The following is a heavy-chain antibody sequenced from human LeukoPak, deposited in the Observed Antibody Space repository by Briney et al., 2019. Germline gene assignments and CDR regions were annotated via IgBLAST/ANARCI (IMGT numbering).Heavy chain of an antibody. Sequence: SETLSLTCAVYGGSFRGYYWSWIRQPPGKGLEGIGEINHSGSTNYNPSLKSRVTISVDTSKNQFSLKLSSVTDADTAVYYCARGRYSSGWYRRGWPVDYWGQGTLVTVSS. CDR2: INHSGST. D-gene: IGHD6-19*01. V-gene: IGHV4-34*01. CDR3: ARGRYSSGWYRRGWPVDY. J-gene: IGHJ4*02. CDR1: GGSFRGYY.